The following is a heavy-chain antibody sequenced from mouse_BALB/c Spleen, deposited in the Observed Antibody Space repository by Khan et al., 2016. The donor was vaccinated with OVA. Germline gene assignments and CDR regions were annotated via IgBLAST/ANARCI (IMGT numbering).Heavy chain of an antibody. V-gene: IGHV3-2*02. CDR1: GYSITSGYA. CDR2: ISYSGGT. CDR3: ARGNYYGYYFDY. D-gene: IGHD1-1*01. Sequence: EVQLQESGPGLVKPSQSLSLTCTVTGYSITSGYAWNWIRQFPGNKLEWMGYISYSGGTSYNPTLKSRISITRDKSKKQFFPQLNSVTTEDPATYYCARGNYYGYYFDYWGQGTPLTVSS. J-gene: IGHJ2*01.